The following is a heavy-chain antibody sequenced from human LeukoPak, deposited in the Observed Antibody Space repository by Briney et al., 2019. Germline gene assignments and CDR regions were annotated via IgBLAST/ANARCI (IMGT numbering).Heavy chain of an antibody. Sequence: GESLKISCEGSGYSFATYWIGWVRQMPGKGLEWVGIIFPGDSDTRYSPSFQGQVTISADKSINTAYLQWSSLQASDTAIYYCARRGKCTYNQWFDPWGQGTLVTVSS. J-gene: IGHJ5*02. CDR3: ARRGKCTYNQWFDP. CDR1: GYSFATYW. D-gene: IGHD3-16*01. V-gene: IGHV5-51*01. CDR2: IFPGDSDT.